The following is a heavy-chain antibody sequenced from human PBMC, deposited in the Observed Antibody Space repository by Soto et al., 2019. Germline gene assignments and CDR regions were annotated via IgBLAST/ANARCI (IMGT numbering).Heavy chain of an antibody. D-gene: IGHD6-6*01. CDR1: GCSISSYY. CDR2: IYYSGST. CDR3: ARHSSSSRAFDI. J-gene: IGHJ3*02. Sequence: SETLSLTCTFSGCSISSYYWSWIRQPPGKGLEWIGYIYYSGSTNYNPSLKSRVTISVDTSKNQFSLKLSSVTAADTAVYYCARHSSSSRAFDIWGQGTMVTVS. V-gene: IGHV4-59*08.